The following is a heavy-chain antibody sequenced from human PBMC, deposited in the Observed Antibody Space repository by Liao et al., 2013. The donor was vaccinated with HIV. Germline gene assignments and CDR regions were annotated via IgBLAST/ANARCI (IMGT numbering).Heavy chain of an antibody. CDR1: GGSFSGYY. CDR2: INHSGST. V-gene: IGHV4-34*01. Sequence: QVQLQQWGAGLLKPSETLSLTCAVYGGSFSGYYWSWIRQPPGKGLEWIGEINHSGSTNYNPSLKSRVTISVDTSKNHFSLKLSSVTAADTAVYYCARGWSGYYQKYYFDYWGQGTLVTVSS. J-gene: IGHJ4*02. D-gene: IGHD3-3*01. CDR3: ARGWSGYYQKYYFDY.